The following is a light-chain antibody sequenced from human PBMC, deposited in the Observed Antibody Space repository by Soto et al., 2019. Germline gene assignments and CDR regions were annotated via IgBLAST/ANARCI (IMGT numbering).Light chain of an antibody. V-gene: IGLV2-14*01. Sequence: QSVRTQPASVSLSPGQSITISCTGTSSDIGAYNYVSWYQHHPGEAPKLMIYEVTYRPSGVSDRFSGSKSANTASLTISGLQAEDEADYYCSSYTTTGTRVFGTGTKVTVL. CDR1: SSDIGAYNY. J-gene: IGLJ1*01. CDR3: SSYTTTGTRV. CDR2: EVT.